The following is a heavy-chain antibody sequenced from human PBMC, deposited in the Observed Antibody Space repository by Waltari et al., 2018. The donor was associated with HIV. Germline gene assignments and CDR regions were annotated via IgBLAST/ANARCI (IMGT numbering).Heavy chain of an antibody. D-gene: IGHD6-13*01. CDR3: ARFPFASSWSADSFDV. CDR2: IWYDGSKQ. Sequence: VQLQDSGGGVVQPGRSRRLSCAATGFGVSDSALHWVRQARGKVLQSVAIIWYDGSKQGYSATVKGRFTISKDNSKITLFLQLTSLRVDDTAVYYCARFPFASSWSADSFDVSGPGTRITVSS. CDR1: GFGVSDSA. V-gene: IGHV3-33*01. J-gene: IGHJ3*01.